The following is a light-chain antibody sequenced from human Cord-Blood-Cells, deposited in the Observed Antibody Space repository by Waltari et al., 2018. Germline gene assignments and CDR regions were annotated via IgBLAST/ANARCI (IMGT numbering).Light chain of an antibody. V-gene: IGKV1-8*01. CDR2: AAS. CDR3: QQYYSYPWT. CDR1: QGISSY. Sequence: AIRMTQSPSSFSASTGDRVTITCRARQGISSYLAWYQQKPGKAPKLLIYAASTLQSGVPSRFSGSGSGTDCTLTISCLQSEDFATYYCQQYYSYPWTFGQGTKVEIK. J-gene: IGKJ1*01.